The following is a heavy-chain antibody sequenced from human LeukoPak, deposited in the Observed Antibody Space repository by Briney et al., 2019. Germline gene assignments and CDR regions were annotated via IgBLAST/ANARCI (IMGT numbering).Heavy chain of an antibody. CDR3: AREERIAAAYPPRNWFDP. J-gene: IGHJ5*02. Sequence: ASVKVSCKASGYTFTSYAVHWVRQAPGQRLEWMGWINAGNGNTKYSQKFQGRVTITRDTSASTAYMELSSLRSEDTAVYYCAREERIAAAYPPRNWFDPWGQGTLVTVSS. CDR2: INAGNGNT. V-gene: IGHV1-3*01. CDR1: GYTFTSYA. D-gene: IGHD6-13*01.